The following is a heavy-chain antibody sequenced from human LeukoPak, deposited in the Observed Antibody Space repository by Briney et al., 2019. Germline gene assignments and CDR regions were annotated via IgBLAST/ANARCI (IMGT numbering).Heavy chain of an antibody. CDR2: ISSSSSYI. D-gene: IGHD3-9*01. Sequence: GGSLRLSCAASGLTFSSYSMNWVRQAPGKGLEWVSSISSSSSYIYYSDSVKVRFTISRDNAKNSLYLQMNSLRAEDTAVYYCARSTRRYFDWLLYGSVDYWGQGTLVTVSS. CDR3: ARSTRRYFDWLLYGSVDY. CDR1: GLTFSSYS. V-gene: IGHV3-21*01. J-gene: IGHJ4*02.